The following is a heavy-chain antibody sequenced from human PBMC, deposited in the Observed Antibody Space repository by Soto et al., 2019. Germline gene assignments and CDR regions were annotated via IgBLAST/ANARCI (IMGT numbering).Heavy chain of an antibody. CDR2: ISAYNGNT. J-gene: IGHJ4*02. V-gene: IGHV1-18*01. CDR3: AGDPHYYDRSGYYYSGGFDY. Sequence: QVQLVQSGAEVKKPGASVKVSCKASGYTFTSYGISWVRQAPGQGLEWMGWISAYNGNTNYAQKLQGRVTMTTDTSTIPAYMELRSLRPDDTAVYYCAGDPHYYDRSGYYYSGGFDYWGQGTLVTVSS. CDR1: GYTFTSYG. D-gene: IGHD3-22*01.